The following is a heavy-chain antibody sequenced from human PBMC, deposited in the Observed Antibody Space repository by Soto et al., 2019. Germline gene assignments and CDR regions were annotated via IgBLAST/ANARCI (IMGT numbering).Heavy chain of an antibody. CDR3: ARDKDWAFDY. CDR1: GFPFSSYS. Sequence: GGSLRLSCAASGFPFSSYSLVWVRQAPGKGLEWVSYIFATSTTIYYADSVKGRFTVSRDNAQNSLFLLMNSLRAEDTAVYYCARDKDWAFDYWGQGTLVTVSS. J-gene: IGHJ4*02. D-gene: IGHD3-9*01. CDR2: IFATSTTI. V-gene: IGHV3-48*04.